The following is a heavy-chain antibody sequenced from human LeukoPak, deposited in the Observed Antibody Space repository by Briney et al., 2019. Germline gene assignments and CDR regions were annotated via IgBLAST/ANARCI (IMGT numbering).Heavy chain of an antibody. Sequence: PGGSLRLSCAASGFTFSSYAMSWVRQAPGKGLEWVSAISGSGGSTYYADSVRGRFTISRDNSKNTLYLQMNSLRAEDTAVYYCAAPGPASWIQLWTDYWGQGTLVTVSS. V-gene: IGHV3-23*01. CDR3: AAPGPASWIQLWTDY. CDR1: GFTFSSYA. J-gene: IGHJ4*02. CDR2: ISGSGGST. D-gene: IGHD5-18*01.